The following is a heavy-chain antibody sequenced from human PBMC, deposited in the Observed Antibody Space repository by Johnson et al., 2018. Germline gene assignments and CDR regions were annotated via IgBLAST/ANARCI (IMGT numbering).Heavy chain of an antibody. CDR2: IIPIFGTA. Sequence: QVQLVESGAEVKKPGASVKVSCKASGYTFTSYYMHWVRQAPGQGLEWMGGIIPIFGTANYAQKFQGRVTITADESTSPAYMELSSLRSEDTAVYYCARPLGYSYATSYYYYGMDVWGQGTTVTVSS. CDR3: ARPLGYSYATSYYYYGMDV. J-gene: IGHJ6*02. V-gene: IGHV1-69*01. D-gene: IGHD5-18*01. CDR1: GYTFTSYY.